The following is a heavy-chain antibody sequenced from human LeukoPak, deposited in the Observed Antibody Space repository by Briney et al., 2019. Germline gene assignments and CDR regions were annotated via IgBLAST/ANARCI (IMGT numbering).Heavy chain of an antibody. V-gene: IGHV4-61*02. CDR2: IYTSGST. CDR1: GGSISSGSYY. D-gene: IGHD3-16*02. J-gene: IGHJ4*02. CDR3: ARRPPYVWGSYRTPGGYFDY. Sequence: SQTLSLTCTVSGGSISSGSYYWSWIRQPAGKGLEWIGRIYTSGSTNYNPSLKSRVTISVDTSKNQFSLKLSSVTAADTAVYYCARRPPYVWGSYRTPGGYFDYWGQGTLVTVSS.